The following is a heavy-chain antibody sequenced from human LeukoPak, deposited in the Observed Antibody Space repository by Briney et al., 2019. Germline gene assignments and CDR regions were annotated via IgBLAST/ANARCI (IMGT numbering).Heavy chain of an antibody. CDR3: AKEAAYYYDSSGPFDY. J-gene: IGHJ4*02. D-gene: IGHD3-22*01. CDR2: ISWDGGST. Sequence: GGSLRLSCAASGFTLDDYTMHWVRHAPGKGLEWVSLISWDGGSTYYADSVKGRFTISRDNRKNSLYLQMNSLRTEDTALYYCAKEAAYYYDSSGPFDYWGQGTLVTVYS. V-gene: IGHV3-43*01. CDR1: GFTLDDYT.